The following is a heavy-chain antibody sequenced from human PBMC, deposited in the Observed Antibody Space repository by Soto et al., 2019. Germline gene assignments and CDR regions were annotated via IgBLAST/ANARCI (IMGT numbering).Heavy chain of an antibody. CDR3: ARDSGMIRGSYGVDV. Sequence: EVQLVESGGGLIQPGGSLRLSCAASGFTVTSKYLTWVRQAPGKGLEWVSVIYSGGGTYYPDSVKGRFTSSRDKSQNTLYLQMDSLRVEDTAVYYCARDSGMIRGSYGVDVWGQGTTVTVSS. D-gene: IGHD3-10*01. CDR2: IYSGGGT. CDR1: GFTVTSKY. J-gene: IGHJ6*02. V-gene: IGHV3-53*01.